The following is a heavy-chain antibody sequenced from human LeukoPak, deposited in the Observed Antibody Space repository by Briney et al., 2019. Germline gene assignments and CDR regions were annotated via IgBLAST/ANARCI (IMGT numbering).Heavy chain of an antibody. CDR2: VYYTGII. Sequence: SETLSLTCTVSHGSISSNNHYWGWIRQPPGKGLEWIGSVYYTGIIYYNPSLTGRVTISVDPSKNRFSLNLTSVTAADTAVYFCANDLHFAHWGQGSLVTVSS. CDR3: ANDLHFAH. J-gene: IGHJ4*02. V-gene: IGHV4-39*01. CDR1: HGSISSNNHY. D-gene: IGHD3/OR15-3a*01.